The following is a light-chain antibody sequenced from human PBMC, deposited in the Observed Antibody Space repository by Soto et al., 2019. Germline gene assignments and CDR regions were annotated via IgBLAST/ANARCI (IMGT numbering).Light chain of an antibody. V-gene: IGKV3-20*01. CDR2: GAS. J-gene: IGKJ1*01. CDR3: QHFVNSLTWT. Sequence: IVLTQSPGTLSLSPGDRATLSCRASQTVTNNYLAWYQQRPGPAPRLLIYGASSRATGLPDRFSGGGSGTDFTLTISRLEPEDFAVYDCQHFVNSLTWTFGQGTKVDIK. CDR1: QTVTNNY.